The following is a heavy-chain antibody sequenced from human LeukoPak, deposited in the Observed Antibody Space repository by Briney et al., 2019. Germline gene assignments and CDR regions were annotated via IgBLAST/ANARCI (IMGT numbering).Heavy chain of an antibody. V-gene: IGHV3-23*01. J-gene: IGHJ4*02. D-gene: IGHD3-9*01. CDR1: GFTFSNYA. Sequence: GGSLRLSCAASGFTFSNYAMSWVRQAPGKGLEWVSAIVGSGGSTYYADSVKGRFSISRDNSKDTLFLQMNSLRVEDTALYYCSKWGDYDVLTGYYDSDFWGQGTLVTVSS. CDR2: IVGSGGST. CDR3: SKWGDYDVLTGYYDSDF.